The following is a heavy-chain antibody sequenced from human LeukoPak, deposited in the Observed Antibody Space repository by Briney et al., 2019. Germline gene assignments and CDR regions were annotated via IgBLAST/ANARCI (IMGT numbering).Heavy chain of an antibody. CDR1: GGSISSDGYY. J-gene: IGHJ4*02. CDR2: IYHTGTT. V-gene: IGHV4-31*03. D-gene: IGHD3-22*01. CDR3: ATTITMIVVARRGIDY. Sequence: PSETLSLTCTVSGGSISSDGYYWSWLRQHPGKGLEWIGYIYHTGTTYYNLSLKSRVTISVDTSKNQFSLELSSVTGADTAVYYCATTITMIVVARRGIDYWGQGTLVTVSS.